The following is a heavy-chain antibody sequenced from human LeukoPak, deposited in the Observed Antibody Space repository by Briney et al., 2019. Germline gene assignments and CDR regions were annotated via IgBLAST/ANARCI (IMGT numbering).Heavy chain of an antibody. CDR3: ARVSDSSSWYYDY. J-gene: IGHJ4*02. CDR2: INPNSGGT. Sequence: ASVKVSCKASGYTFTGYYMHWVRQAPGQGLEWMGWINPNSGGTNYAQKFQGRVTMTRDTSISTAYMELSSLRAEDMAVYYCARVSDSSSWYYDYWGQGTLVTVSS. CDR1: GYTFTGYY. V-gene: IGHV1-2*02. D-gene: IGHD6-13*01.